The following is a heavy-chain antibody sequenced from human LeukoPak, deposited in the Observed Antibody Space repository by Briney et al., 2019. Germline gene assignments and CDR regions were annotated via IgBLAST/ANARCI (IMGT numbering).Heavy chain of an antibody. CDR1: GYTFTSYA. Sequence: ASVKVSCKASGYTFTSYAMNWVRQAPGQGLEWMGWINTNTGNPTYAQGFTGRFVFSLDTSVSTAYLQISSLKAEDTAVYYCARDPGYCSSTSCYDGAFDIWGQGTMVTVSS. V-gene: IGHV7-4-1*02. J-gene: IGHJ3*02. CDR2: INTNTGNP. D-gene: IGHD2-2*01. CDR3: ARDPGYCSSTSCYDGAFDI.